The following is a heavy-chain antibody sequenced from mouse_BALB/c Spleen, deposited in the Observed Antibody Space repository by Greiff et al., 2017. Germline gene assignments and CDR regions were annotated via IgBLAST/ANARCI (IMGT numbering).Heavy chain of an antibody. V-gene: IGHV1-54*01. J-gene: IGHJ3*01. CDR3: ARRDYGSSH. Sequence: QVQLKESGAELVRPGTSVKVSCKASGYAFTNYLIEWVKQRPGQGLEWIGVINPGSGGTNYNEKFKGKATLTAAKSSSTAYMQLSSLTSDDSAVYFCARRDYGSSHWGQGTLVTVSA. CDR1: GYAFTNYL. D-gene: IGHD1-1*01. CDR2: INPGSGGT.